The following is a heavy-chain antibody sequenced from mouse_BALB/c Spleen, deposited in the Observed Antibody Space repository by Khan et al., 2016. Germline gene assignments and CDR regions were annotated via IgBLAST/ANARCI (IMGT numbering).Heavy chain of an antibody. CDR1: GFSLTSYG. CDR2: IWSGGST. Sequence: QVQLQQSGPGLVQPSQSLSITCTVSGFSLTSYGVHWVRQSPGKGLEWLGVIWSGGSTDYNAAFISRLSISKDNSKSQVFFKMNSLQARDTAIDCGASAPVHYCGCVAYWGQGTLVTVSA. CDR3: ASAPVHYCGCVAY. V-gene: IGHV2-2*02. J-gene: IGHJ3*01. D-gene: IGHD1-2*01.